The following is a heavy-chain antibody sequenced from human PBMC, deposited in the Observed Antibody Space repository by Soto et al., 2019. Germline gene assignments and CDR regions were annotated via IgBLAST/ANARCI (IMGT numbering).Heavy chain of an antibody. V-gene: IGHV3-74*01. CDR3: ARYDFWSGYYTPEYFQH. Sequence: EVQLVESGGGLVQPGGSLRLSCAASGFTFSIYWMHWVRQAPGKGLVWVSRINSDGSSTSYADSVKGRFTISRDNAKNTLYLQMNSLRAEDTAVYYCARYDFWSGYYTPEYFQHWGQGTLVTVSS. D-gene: IGHD3-3*01. J-gene: IGHJ1*01. CDR2: INSDGSST. CDR1: GFTFSIYW.